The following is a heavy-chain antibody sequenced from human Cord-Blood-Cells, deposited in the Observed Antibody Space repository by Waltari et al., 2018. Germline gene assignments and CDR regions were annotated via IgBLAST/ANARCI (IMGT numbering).Heavy chain of an antibody. J-gene: IGHJ4*02. CDR1: GFTFDAYT. CDR2: IRWDGGST. V-gene: IGHV3-43*01. Sequence: EVQLVVSGGFVVQPGGALRFPGAPSGFTFDAYTMHWVRQAPGKGLEWVSLIRWDGGSTYYADSVKGRFTISRDNSKNSLYLQMNSLRTEDTALYYCAKDRYSSSWYYFDYWGQGTLVTVSS. D-gene: IGHD6-13*01. CDR3: AKDRYSSSWYYFDY.